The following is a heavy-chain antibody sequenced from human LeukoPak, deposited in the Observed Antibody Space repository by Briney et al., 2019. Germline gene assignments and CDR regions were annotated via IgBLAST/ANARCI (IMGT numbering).Heavy chain of an antibody. CDR1: GNSISSGDNY. CDR2: IYTSGST. Sequence: SETLSLTCTVSGNSISSGDNYWSWIRQPAGKGLEWIGRIYTSGSTNYNPSLKSRVTISGDTSKNQFSLKLSSVTAADTAVYYCARGRSGVADLFDYWGQGTLVTVSS. V-gene: IGHV4-61*02. CDR3: ARGRSGVADLFDY. J-gene: IGHJ4*02. D-gene: IGHD6-19*01.